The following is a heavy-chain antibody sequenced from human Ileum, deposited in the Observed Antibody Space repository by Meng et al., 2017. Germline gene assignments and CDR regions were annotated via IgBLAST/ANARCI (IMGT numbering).Heavy chain of an antibody. V-gene: IGHV3-21*01. Sequence: VRSWEIGCCVAPVGTSRRHSFARVGLTFGNYIRCLVRHVPGKGIEYVSSMISTRGNIYYAESVKSRFTISSNNAKNSLYLQMNSLRAEDTAVYYCASDYWGQGTVVTVSS. CDR3: ASDY. J-gene: IGHJ4*02. CDR2: MISTRGNI. CDR1: GLTFGNYI.